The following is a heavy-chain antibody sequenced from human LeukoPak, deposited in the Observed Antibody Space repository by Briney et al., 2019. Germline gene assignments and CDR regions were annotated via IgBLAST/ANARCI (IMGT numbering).Heavy chain of an antibody. CDR1: GFTFSSYW. CDR3: ARFATTMTTVDY. Sequence: GGSLRLSCAASGFTFSSYWMTWVRQAPGKGLEWVANIKQDGSEKYYVDSLKGRFTISRDNAKNSLYLQVSSLRAEDTAVYYCARFATTMTTVDYWGQGTLVTVSS. CDR2: IKQDGSEK. J-gene: IGHJ4*02. D-gene: IGHD4-17*01. V-gene: IGHV3-7*04.